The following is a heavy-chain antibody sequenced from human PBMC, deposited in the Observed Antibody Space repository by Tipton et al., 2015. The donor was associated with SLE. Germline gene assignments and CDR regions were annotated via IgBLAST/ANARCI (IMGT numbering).Heavy chain of an antibody. CDR1: GYPIGSTYY. CDR2: VYQTTSI. V-gene: IGHV4-38-2*01. Sequence: TLSLTCAVSGYPIGSTYYWDWIRQPPGKGLEWIGSVYQTTSIYYTSSLKSRVTISMDASKNQLSLTLSAVTAADTAVYYCARVWIYEILTGYNAFDIWGQGAMVTVSS. J-gene: IGHJ3*02. D-gene: IGHD3-9*01. CDR3: ARVWIYEILTGYNAFDI.